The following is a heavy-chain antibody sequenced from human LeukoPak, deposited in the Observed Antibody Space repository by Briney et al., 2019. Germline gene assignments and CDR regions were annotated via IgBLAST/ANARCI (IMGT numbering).Heavy chain of an antibody. CDR2: IKQDGSEK. J-gene: IGHJ6*03. Sequence: LGGSLRLSCAASGFTFSSYWMSWVRQAPGKGLEWGANIKQDGSEKYYVDSVKGRFTISRDNAKNSLYLQMNSLRAEDTAVYYCASLYGSGSYYYYMDVWGKGTTVTVSS. D-gene: IGHD3-10*01. CDR1: GFTFSSYW. CDR3: ASLYGSGSYYYYMDV. V-gene: IGHV3-7*01.